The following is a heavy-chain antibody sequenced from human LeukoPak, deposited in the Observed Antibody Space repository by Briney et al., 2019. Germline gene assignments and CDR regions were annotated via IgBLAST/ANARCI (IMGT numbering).Heavy chain of an antibody. CDR3: AKDPGASVSGFHMDV. Sequence: GGSPRLSCAASGFTFKNYGMHWVRQATGKGLEWVSFIWSDGNNRFYADSVKGRFTISRDNSKNMLYLQMDTLRAEDTALYYCAKDPGASVSGFHMDVWGKGTTVIVSS. D-gene: IGHD2-8*02. CDR1: GFTFKNYG. J-gene: IGHJ6*03. V-gene: IGHV3-30*02. CDR2: IWSDGNNR.